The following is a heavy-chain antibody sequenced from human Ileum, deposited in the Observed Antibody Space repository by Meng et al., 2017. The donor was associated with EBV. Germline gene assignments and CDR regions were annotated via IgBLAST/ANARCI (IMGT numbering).Heavy chain of an antibody. V-gene: IGHV4-4*02. J-gene: IGHJ4*02. CDR3: ARSSPIVRGLDY. CDR2: VYHDGAT. Sequence: QGRRQESGPGLVKPSGALSLTCAVSGDSVSGSDWWSWVRQPPGKGLEWIGEVYHDGATNYHPSLKSRVTISLDKSKNEVNLHLNSLTAADTAVYFCARSSPIVRGLDYWGQGTLVTVSS. D-gene: IGHD3-10*01. CDR1: GDSVSGSDW.